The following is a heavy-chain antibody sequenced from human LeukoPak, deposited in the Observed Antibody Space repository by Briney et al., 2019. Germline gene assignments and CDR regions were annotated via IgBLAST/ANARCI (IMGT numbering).Heavy chain of an antibody. CDR2: IRSKAYGGTT. D-gene: IGHD5-24*01. J-gene: IGHJ4*02. Sequence: GGSLRLSCTASGFTFGDYAMSWFRQAPGKGLEWVGFIRSKAYGGTTEYAASVKGRFTISRDDSKSIACLQMNSLKTEDTAVYYCTRDRTGDGYNIDYWGQGTLVTVSS. CDR3: TRDRTGDGYNIDY. V-gene: IGHV3-49*03. CDR1: GFTFGDYA.